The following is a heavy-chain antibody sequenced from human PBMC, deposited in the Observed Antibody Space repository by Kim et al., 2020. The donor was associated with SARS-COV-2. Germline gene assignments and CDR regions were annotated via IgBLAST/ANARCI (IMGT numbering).Heavy chain of an antibody. CDR2: IYFSGST. D-gene: IGHD3-22*01. CDR3: ARDPSTFYYDSSGYSTFDH. CDR1: GGSISTHSYY. V-gene: IGHV4-39*02. J-gene: IGHJ4*02. Sequence: SETLSLTCTVSGGSISTHSYYWGWIRQPPGKGLEWIGSIYFSGSTYYNPSLKSRVTISVDTSKNQFSLKLTSVTAADPAVYFCARDPSTFYYDSSGYSTFDHWGQGTLVTVSS.